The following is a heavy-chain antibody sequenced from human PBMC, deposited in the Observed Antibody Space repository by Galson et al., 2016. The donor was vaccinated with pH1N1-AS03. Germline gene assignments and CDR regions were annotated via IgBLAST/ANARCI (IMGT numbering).Heavy chain of an antibody. V-gene: IGHV3-21*01. CDR3: ARVLSTAAGHRLDV. Sequence: LRLSCAASGFTFISHSMNWVRQAPGKGLEWVSAISFSSTYINYADSVQGRSTISTNDAKNSLHLQMSSLRVEDTAGYYCARVLSTAAGHRLDVWGQGATVTVSS. CDR1: GFTFISHS. J-gene: IGHJ6*02. CDR2: ISFSSTYI. D-gene: IGHD6-13*01.